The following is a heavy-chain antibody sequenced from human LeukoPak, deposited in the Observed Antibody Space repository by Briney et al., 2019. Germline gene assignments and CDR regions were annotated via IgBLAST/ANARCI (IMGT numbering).Heavy chain of an antibody. J-gene: IGHJ4*02. D-gene: IGHD6-13*01. Sequence: ASVKVSCKASGCTFTGYYMHWVRQAAGQGLEWMGWINPNSGGTNYAQKFKGRVTMTRDTSISTAYMELSRLRSDGTAVYYCARDLFIAAAPTDYWGQGTLVTVSS. CDR3: ARDLFIAAAPTDY. CDR2: INPNSGGT. CDR1: GCTFTGYY. V-gene: IGHV1-2*02.